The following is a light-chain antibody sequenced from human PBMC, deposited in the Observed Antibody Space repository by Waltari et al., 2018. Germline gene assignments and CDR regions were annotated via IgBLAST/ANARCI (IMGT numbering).Light chain of an antibody. V-gene: IGLV2-14*03. CDR3: SSYISSSTLEL. J-gene: IGLJ2*01. Sequence: QSALPQPASVSGSPGQSITISCTGTSSAVGGYNYVSWYQQHPGKAPKLMIYDVSNRPSGVSNRFSGSKSGNTASLTISGLQAEDEADYYCSSYISSSTLELFGGGTSLTVL. CDR1: SSAVGGYNY. CDR2: DVS.